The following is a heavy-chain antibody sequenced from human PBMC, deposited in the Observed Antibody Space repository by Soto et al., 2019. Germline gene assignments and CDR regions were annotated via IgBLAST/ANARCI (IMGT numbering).Heavy chain of an antibody. D-gene: IGHD1-26*01. Sequence: QVQLVESGGGVVQPGRSLRLSCAASGFTFSSYGMHWVRQAPGNGLEWVAVIWYDGSNKYYADSVKGRFTISRDNSKNTLYLQMNSLRAEDTAVYYCGRGGAAVYYYYYYMDVWGKGTTVTVSS. CDR3: GRGGAAVYYYYYYMDV. CDR2: IWYDGSNK. V-gene: IGHV3-33*01. J-gene: IGHJ6*03. CDR1: GFTFSSYG.